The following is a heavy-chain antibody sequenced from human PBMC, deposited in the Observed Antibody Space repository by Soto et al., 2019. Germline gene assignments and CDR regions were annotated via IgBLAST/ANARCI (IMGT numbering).Heavy chain of an antibody. D-gene: IGHD6-19*01. V-gene: IGHV1-3*01. J-gene: IGHJ5*02. CDR3: ARETVAGFSWFDP. Sequence: ASVKVSCKASGYTFTNYAMHWVRQAPGQRLEWMGWINAGNGNTKYSQKFQGRVTITRDTSASTAYMELSSLRSEDTAVYYCARETVAGFSWFDPWGQGTLVTAPQ. CDR2: INAGNGNT. CDR1: GYTFTNYA.